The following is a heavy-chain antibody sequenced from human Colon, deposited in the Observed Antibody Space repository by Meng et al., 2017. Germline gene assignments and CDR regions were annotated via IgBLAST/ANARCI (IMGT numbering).Heavy chain of an antibody. CDR2: IYYSGST. V-gene: IGHV4-61*01. D-gene: IGHD5-12*01. Sequence: VPLQESGPGLVRPSETLYLTCTVSGGSVISNSYYWSWIRQPPGKGLEWIGFIYYSGSTNYNPSLKSRVTISVDTSKNQFSLKVSSVTAADTAVYYCARDSGYDKNWFDPWGQGTLVTVSS. CDR1: GGSVISNSYY. CDR3: ARDSGYDKNWFDP. J-gene: IGHJ5*02.